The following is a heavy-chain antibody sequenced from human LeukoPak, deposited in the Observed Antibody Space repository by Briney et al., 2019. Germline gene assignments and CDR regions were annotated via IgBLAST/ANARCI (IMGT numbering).Heavy chain of an antibody. D-gene: IGHD7-27*01. J-gene: IGHJ2*01. V-gene: IGHV4-39*01. CDR1: GGSISRSSSY. CDR3: TRHIFAGVDWYFDL. Sequence: PSETLSLTCTVSGGSISRSSSYWGWIRQAPGKGLEWIGTIYYSGNTYYNPSLKSRLSMSVDTSKIQFSLRLKSVTAADTSVYYCTRHIFAGVDWYFDLWGRGTLVTVSS. CDR2: IYYSGNT.